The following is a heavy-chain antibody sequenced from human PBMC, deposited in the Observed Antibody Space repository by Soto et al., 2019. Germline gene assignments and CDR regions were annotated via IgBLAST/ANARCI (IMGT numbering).Heavy chain of an antibody. J-gene: IGHJ3*02. CDR3: ASQRGGWYYAFDI. V-gene: IGHV4-39*01. D-gene: IGHD6-19*01. CDR1: GGSITSSSYY. Sequence: QLQLQESGPGLVKPSETLSLTCTVSGGSITSSSYYWGWIRQPPGKGLEWIGNIYFSGSTYYNPSLKSRVTISVDTSKNQFSLKLSSVTAADTAVYYCASQRGGWYYAFDIWGQGTMVTVSS. CDR2: IYFSGST.